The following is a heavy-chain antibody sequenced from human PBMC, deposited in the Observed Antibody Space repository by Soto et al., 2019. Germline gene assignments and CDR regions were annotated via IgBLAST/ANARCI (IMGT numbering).Heavy chain of an antibody. Sequence: QLMQSGGGLVQPGGSLKVSCSASGFTFSGSAIHWVRQASGKGLEWIGRVRAKANNYATAISTSVRGRFTISREDSKNTAYLEMSRLKTEDTAVYYCTESAYYDEAFEIWGQGTVVTVSS. CDR3: TESAYYDEAFEI. J-gene: IGHJ3*02. D-gene: IGHD3-16*01. V-gene: IGHV3-73*02. CDR1: GFTFSGSA. CDR2: VRAKANNYAT.